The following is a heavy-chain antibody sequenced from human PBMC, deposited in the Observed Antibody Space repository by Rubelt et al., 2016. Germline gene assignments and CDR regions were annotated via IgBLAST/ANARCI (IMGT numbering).Heavy chain of an antibody. Sequence: EVQLVESGGGLVQPGGSLRLSCAASGFTFSSYWMSCVRQAPGKGLEWGSVIYSGGSKNYAVSGKGRFPISSHNAKNTLCLQMNRLRAEDTGVYYCARSSAEVEDYWGQGTLVTVSS. D-gene: IGHD1-26*01. V-gene: IGHV3-53*04. CDR3: ARSSAEVEDY. CDR2: IYSGGSK. J-gene: IGHJ4*02. CDR1: GFTFSSYW.